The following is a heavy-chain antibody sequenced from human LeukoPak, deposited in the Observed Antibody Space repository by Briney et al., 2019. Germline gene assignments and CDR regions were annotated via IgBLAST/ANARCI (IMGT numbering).Heavy chain of an antibody. J-gene: IGHJ5*02. D-gene: IGHD2-2*02. CDR2: IYPGDSHT. V-gene: IGHV5-51*01. Sequence: GESLQISCKGSGYSFPNYWIGWVRQMPGKGLEWMGIIYPGDSHTRYSPSFQDQVTISVDKSISTAYLQWSSLKASDTAMYYCARGPYAYTSSATLGSYNWFDPWGQGSLVTVSS. CDR1: GYSFPNYW. CDR3: ARGPYAYTSSATLGSYNWFDP.